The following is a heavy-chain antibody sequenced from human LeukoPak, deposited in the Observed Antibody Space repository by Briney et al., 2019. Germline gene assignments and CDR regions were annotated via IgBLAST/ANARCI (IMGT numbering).Heavy chain of an antibody. Sequence: PGTSLRLSCAASGFTFSSYAMSWVRQAPGKGLEWVSAIGGGGVSTFYADSVKGRFTLSRDNSKNTLYLQMNSLRAEDTAVYYCAKDARRSSGWWFFDHWGQGTLVTVSS. D-gene: IGHD6-19*01. CDR3: AKDARRSSGWWFFDH. CDR1: GFTFSSYA. J-gene: IGHJ4*02. V-gene: IGHV3-23*01. CDR2: IGGGGVST.